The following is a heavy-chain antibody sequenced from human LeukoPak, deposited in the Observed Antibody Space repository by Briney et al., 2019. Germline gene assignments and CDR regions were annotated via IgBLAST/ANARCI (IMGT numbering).Heavy chain of an antibody. Sequence: ASVKVSCKASGGTFSSYAISWVRQAPGQGLEWMGGIIPIFGTANYAQKFQGRVTITADESTSTAYMELSSLRSDDTAVYYCARDGSSRPFDYWGQGTLVTVSS. V-gene: IGHV1-69*13. CDR3: ARDGSSRPFDY. CDR1: GGTFSSYA. J-gene: IGHJ4*02. CDR2: IIPIFGTA. D-gene: IGHD6-13*01.